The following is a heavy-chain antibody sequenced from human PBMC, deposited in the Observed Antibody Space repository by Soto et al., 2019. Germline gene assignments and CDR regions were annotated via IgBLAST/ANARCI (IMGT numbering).Heavy chain of an antibody. J-gene: IGHJ6*02. Sequence: GASVKVSCKASGYTFTSYGISWVRQAPGQGLEWMGWISAYNGNTNYAQKLQGRVTMTTDTSTRTAYMDIRGLRSDDTAIYYCARGGYYDSSGARNYHYYGMDVWG. CDR3: ARGGYYDSSGARNYHYYGMDV. CDR2: ISAYNGNT. D-gene: IGHD3-22*01. V-gene: IGHV1-18*01. CDR1: GYTFTSYG.